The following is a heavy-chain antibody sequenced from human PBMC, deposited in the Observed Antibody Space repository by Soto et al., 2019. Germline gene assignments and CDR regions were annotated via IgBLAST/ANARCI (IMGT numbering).Heavy chain of an antibody. CDR1: GYTFTGYY. Sequence: ASVKVSCKASGYTFTGYYMHWVRQAPGQGLEWMGWINPNSGGTNYAQKFQGWVTMTRDTSISTAYMELSRLKSDDTAVYYCASDLLTGTTFYYGMDVWGQGTTVTVSS. D-gene: IGHD4-17*01. V-gene: IGHV1-2*04. J-gene: IGHJ6*02. CDR3: ASDLLTGTTFYYGMDV. CDR2: INPNSGGT.